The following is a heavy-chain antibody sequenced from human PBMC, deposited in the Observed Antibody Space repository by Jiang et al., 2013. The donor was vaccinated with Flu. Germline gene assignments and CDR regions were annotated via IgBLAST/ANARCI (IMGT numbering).Heavy chain of an antibody. D-gene: IGHD6-19*01. Sequence: VQLVESGGGVVQPGGSLRLSCAASGFTLSPYPMHWVRQAPGKGLEWVAVISSDGSGQAYADAVKGRFTFSRDNSRNTLFLQMNSLRDEDAAVYHCAKEGHSSGSAGTFDVWGQGTLVTVSS. CDR3: AKEGHSSGSAGTFDV. J-gene: IGHJ3*01. V-gene: IGHV3-30*04. CDR2: ISSDGSGQ. CDR1: GFTLSPYP.